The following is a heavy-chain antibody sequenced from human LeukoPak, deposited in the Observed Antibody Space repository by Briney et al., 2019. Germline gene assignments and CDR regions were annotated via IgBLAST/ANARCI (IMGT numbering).Heavy chain of an antibody. CDR2: IKSKKDGETT. Sequence: GGSLRLSCAVSGFTFSDGWMNWVRQAPGKGLEWVGRIKSKKDGETTDYAAPVKGRFAISRDDSKNTLYLQMSSLKTEDTAVYYCTTDRTDAVGATMDWGQGTLVTVSS. CDR3: TTDRTDAVGATMD. J-gene: IGHJ4*02. CDR1: GFTFSDGW. V-gene: IGHV3-15*01. D-gene: IGHD1-26*01.